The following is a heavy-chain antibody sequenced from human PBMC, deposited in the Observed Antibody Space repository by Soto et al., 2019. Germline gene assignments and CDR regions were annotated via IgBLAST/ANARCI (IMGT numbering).Heavy chain of an antibody. CDR2: IIPIFGKA. J-gene: IGHJ6*02. CDR3: ARDGERSGYYLDGMDV. V-gene: IGHV1-69*01. CDR1: GGTFSSYA. Sequence: QVQLVQSGAELKKPGSSVKVSCKASGGTFSSYAISWVRQAPGQGLEWRGGIIPIFGKANYAQKFQGRVTITADDSTSKAHMELRSLRSEDTVVYYCARDGERSGYYLDGMDVWGQGTTVTVSS. D-gene: IGHD3-3*01.